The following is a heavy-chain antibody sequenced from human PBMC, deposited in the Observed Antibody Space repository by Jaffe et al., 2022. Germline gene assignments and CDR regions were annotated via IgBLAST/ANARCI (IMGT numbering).Heavy chain of an antibody. Sequence: EVQLVQSGAEVKKPGESLKISCKGSGYSFTSYWIGWVRQMPGKGLEWMGIIYPGDSDTRYSPSFQGQVTISADKSISTAYLQWSSLKASDTAMYYCVSQDGYDSSGYHAFDYWGQGTLVTVSS. CDR2: IYPGDSDT. CDR1: GYSFTSYW. CDR3: VSQDGYDSSGYHAFDY. D-gene: IGHD3-22*01. J-gene: IGHJ4*02. V-gene: IGHV5-51*03.